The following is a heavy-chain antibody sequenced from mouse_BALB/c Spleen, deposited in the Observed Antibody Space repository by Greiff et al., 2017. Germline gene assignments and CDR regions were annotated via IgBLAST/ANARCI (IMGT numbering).Heavy chain of an antibody. CDR2: ISYDGSN. Sequence: EVQRVESGPGLVKPSQSLSLTCSVTGYSITSGYYWNWIRQFPGNKLEWMGYISYDGSNNYNPSLKNRISITRDTSKNQFFLKLNSVTTEDTATYYCARGSTVGYFDVWGAGTTVTVSS. CDR1: GYSITSGYY. CDR3: ARGSTVGYFDV. D-gene: IGHD1-1*01. V-gene: IGHV3-6*02. J-gene: IGHJ1*01.